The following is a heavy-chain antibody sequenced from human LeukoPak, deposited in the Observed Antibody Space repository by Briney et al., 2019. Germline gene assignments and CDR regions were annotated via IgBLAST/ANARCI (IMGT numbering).Heavy chain of an antibody. CDR2: IKSKKEGEET. J-gene: IGHJ4*02. Sequence: GGSLRLSCAASGLTLSKAWMRWVRQAPGKGREWVGRIKSKKEGEETDYAAPVKGRFSISRDDSNNTLYLQMNSLKIEDTAVYYCARRTPGFFDYWGQGTLVTVSS. D-gene: IGHD1-14*01. CDR1: GLTLSKAW. CDR3: ARRTPGFFDY. V-gene: IGHV3-15*01.